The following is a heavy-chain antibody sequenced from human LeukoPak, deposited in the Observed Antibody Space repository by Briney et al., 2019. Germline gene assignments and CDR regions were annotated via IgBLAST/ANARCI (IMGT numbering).Heavy chain of an antibody. CDR2: ISAYNGNT. Sequence: ASVKVSCKASGYTFTSYGISWVRQAPGHGLEWMGWISAYNGNTNYAQKLQGRVTMTTDTSTSTAYMELRSLRSYNTAVYYCARHIVVVVAATSGDCFDPWGQGTLVTVSS. CDR1: GYTFTSYG. D-gene: IGHD2-15*01. J-gene: IGHJ5*02. V-gene: IGHV1-18*01. CDR3: ARHIVVVVAATSGDCFDP.